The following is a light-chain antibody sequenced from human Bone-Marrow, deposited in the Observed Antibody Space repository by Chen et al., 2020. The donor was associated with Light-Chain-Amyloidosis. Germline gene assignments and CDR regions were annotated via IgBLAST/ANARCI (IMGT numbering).Light chain of an antibody. CDR3: QQYNKWDRT. CDR1: QSIRGN. J-gene: IGKJ1*01. Sequence: VMTQSPVALSVSPGDTATLSCRASQSIRGNFAWYQQRPGQAPRLLIYGAAARATGIPARFSGSGFETDITLTSSTIQSEDFAVYYCQQYNKWDRTFGQGTRVDI. V-gene: IGKV3-15*01. CDR2: GAA.